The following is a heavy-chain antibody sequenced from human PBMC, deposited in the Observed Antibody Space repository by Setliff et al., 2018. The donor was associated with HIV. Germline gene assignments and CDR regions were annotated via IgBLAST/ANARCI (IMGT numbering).Heavy chain of an antibody. CDR3: ARGTSGTTAGDY. CDR2: ITRSSSRI. J-gene: IGHJ4*02. Sequence: GGSLRLSCAASGFTFSTYEMTWVRQAPGKGLECISYITRSSSRILYADSVKVRFTVSRDNAKNSRFLQINSLRAEDTAVYYCARGTSGTTAGDYWGQGTLVTVSS. D-gene: IGHD1-1*01. CDR1: GFTFSTYE. V-gene: IGHV3-48*03.